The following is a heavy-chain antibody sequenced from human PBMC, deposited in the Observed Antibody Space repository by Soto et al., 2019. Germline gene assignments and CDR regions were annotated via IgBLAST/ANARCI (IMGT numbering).Heavy chain of an antibody. Sequence: QVQLQESGPGLVKPSGTLSLTCAVSGGSISSSNWWSWVRQPPGKGLEWIGEIYHSGSTNYNPSLKSRATXSXDXXKNQFSLKLSSVTAADTAVYYCARAYSYGNRAFDYWGQGTLVTVSS. CDR2: IYHSGST. J-gene: IGHJ4*02. CDR3: ARAYSYGNRAFDY. D-gene: IGHD5-18*01. CDR1: GGSISSSNW. V-gene: IGHV4-4*02.